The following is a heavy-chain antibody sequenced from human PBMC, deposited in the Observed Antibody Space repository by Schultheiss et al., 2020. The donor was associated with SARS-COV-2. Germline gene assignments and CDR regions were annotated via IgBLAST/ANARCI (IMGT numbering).Heavy chain of an antibody. CDR1: GGSFSGYY. J-gene: IGHJ6*02. V-gene: IGHV4-34*01. D-gene: IGHD3-10*01. CDR2: INHSGST. Sequence: SQTLSLTCAVYGGSFSGYYWSWIRQPPGKGLEWIGEINHSGSTNYNPYLKSRVTISVDTSKNQFSLKLSSVTAADTAVYYCAREGVTLLWFGELFSRYGMDVWGQGTTVTVSS. CDR3: AREGVTLLWFGELFSRYGMDV.